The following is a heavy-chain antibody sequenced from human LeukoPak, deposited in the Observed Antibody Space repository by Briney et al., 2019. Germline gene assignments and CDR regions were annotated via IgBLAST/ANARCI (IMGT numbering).Heavy chain of an antibody. V-gene: IGHV4-38-2*02. D-gene: IGHD6-13*01. CDR2: VYHSGST. CDR3: ARENPTYSSPFDY. J-gene: IGHJ4*02. CDR1: GYSISSGYY. Sequence: KASETLSLTCSVSGYSISSGYYWGWIRQPPGKGLEWIGSVYHSGSTYYNPPLKSRVIISMDTSKNHFPLNLSSVTAADTAVYYCARENPTYSSPFDYWGQGTLVTVSS.